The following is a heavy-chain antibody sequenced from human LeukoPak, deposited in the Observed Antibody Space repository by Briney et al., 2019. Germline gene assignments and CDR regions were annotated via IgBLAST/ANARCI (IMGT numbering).Heavy chain of an antibody. D-gene: IGHD6-25*01. J-gene: IGHJ4*02. Sequence: SETLSLTCTVSGGSISASHYWGWIRQPPGKGLEWIGSISYSRTTYYTPSLKSRVTISVDTSKNLFSLKLSSVTATDTAVYYCGSKPVASSIVAVDSWGQGILVTVSS. V-gene: IGHV4-39*01. CDR1: GGSISASHY. CDR2: ISYSRTT. CDR3: GSKPVASSIVAVDS.